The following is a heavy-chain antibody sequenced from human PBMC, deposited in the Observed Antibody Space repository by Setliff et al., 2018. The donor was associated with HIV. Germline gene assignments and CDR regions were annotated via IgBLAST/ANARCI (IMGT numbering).Heavy chain of an antibody. J-gene: IGHJ4*02. D-gene: IGHD3-9*01. CDR1: GYSFTNLG. Sequence: GASVKVSCKASGYSFTNLGLNWVRQAPGQGLEWMGWISVDNGHTNFAQKLQDRVTMTTDTSTSTAYMELRSLRSDDTAVYYCARAYDVLTGYFDYWGQGTLVTVSS. CDR2: ISVDNGHT. CDR3: ARAYDVLTGYFDY. V-gene: IGHV1-18*01.